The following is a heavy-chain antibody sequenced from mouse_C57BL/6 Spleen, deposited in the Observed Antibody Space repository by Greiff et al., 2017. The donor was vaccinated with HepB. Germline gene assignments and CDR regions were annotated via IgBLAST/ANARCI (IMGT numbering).Heavy chain of an antibody. CDR1: GYTFTSYW. CDR3: TRGLYYGSSYPYYFDY. CDR2: IYPGNSDT. J-gene: IGHJ2*01. D-gene: IGHD1-1*01. V-gene: IGHV1-5*01. Sequence: EVHLVESGTVLARPGASVKMSCKTSGYTFTSYWMHWVKQRPGQGLEWIGAIYPGNSDTSYNQKFKGKAKLTAVTSASTAYMELSSLTNEDSAVYYCTRGLYYGSSYPYYFDYWGQGTTLTVSS.